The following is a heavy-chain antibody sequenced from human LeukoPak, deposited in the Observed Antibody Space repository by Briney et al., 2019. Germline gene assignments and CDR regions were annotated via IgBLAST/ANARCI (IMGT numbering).Heavy chain of an antibody. J-gene: IGHJ4*02. D-gene: IGHD1-26*01. V-gene: IGHV4-39*01. CDR2: MYYSGST. Sequence: SETLSLTCTVSGGSISSCSDYWGWIRQPPGKGLEWIGSMYYSGSTYYNRSLKSRVSMSVVTSKHEFSLTLSAVTAADTAVYYCARHLDKQWEGDYWGQGTLVTVSS. CDR1: GGSISSCSDY. CDR3: ARHLDKQWEGDY.